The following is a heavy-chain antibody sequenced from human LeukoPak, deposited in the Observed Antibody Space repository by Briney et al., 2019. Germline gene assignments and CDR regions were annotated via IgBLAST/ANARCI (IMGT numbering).Heavy chain of an antibody. D-gene: IGHD5-12*01. J-gene: IGHJ6*03. CDR1: GYTLTKLS. CDR3: ARRGLGYGGYGYYYYMDV. V-gene: IGHV1-24*01. CDR2: FDPEDGET. Sequence: ASVKVSCKVSGYTLTKLSMHWVRQAPGKGLEWMGGFDPEDGETIYAQKFQGRVTMTEDTSTDTAYMELSSLRSEDTAVYYCARRGLGYGGYGYYYYMDVWGKGTTVTVSS.